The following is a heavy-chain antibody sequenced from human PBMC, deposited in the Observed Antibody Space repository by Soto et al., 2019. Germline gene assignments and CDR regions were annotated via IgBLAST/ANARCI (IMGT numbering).Heavy chain of an antibody. Sequence: QVQLVESGGGVVQPGRSLRLSCAASGFTFSSYAMHWVRQAPGKGLEWVAVISYDGSNKYYADSVKGRFTISRDNSNNTLYLQMNSLRAEDTAVYYCARDGRRYCSEGSCPRLDYWGQGTLVTVSS. CDR1: GFTFSSYA. J-gene: IGHJ4*02. D-gene: IGHD2-15*01. CDR2: ISYDGSNK. V-gene: IGHV3-30-3*01. CDR3: ARDGRRYCSEGSCPRLDY.